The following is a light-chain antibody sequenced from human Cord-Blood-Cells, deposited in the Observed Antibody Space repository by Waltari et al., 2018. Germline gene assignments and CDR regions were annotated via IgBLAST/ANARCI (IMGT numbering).Light chain of an antibody. CDR2: DAS. CDR3: QQYDNLPIT. Sequence: DIQMTQSPSSLSASVGDRVTITCQASQDISNYLNWYQQKPGKAPKLLIYDASNLETGVPSSFSGSGSGTDVTFTISSLQPEDIATYYCQQYDNLPITFGQGTRLEIK. V-gene: IGKV1-33*01. CDR1: QDISNY. J-gene: IGKJ5*01.